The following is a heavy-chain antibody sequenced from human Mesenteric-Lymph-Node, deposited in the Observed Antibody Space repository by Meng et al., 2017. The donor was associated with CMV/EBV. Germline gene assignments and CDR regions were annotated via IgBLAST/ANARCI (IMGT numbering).Heavy chain of an antibody. CDR3: EAIAAAGTRAFDI. Sequence: GGSLRLSCAASGFTFSRYSMNWVRQAPGKGLEWVSSISSSSSYIYYADSVKGRFTISRDNAKNSLYLQMNSLRAEDTAVYYCEAIAAAGTRAFDIWGQGTMVTVSS. CDR1: GFTFSRYS. CDR2: ISSSSSYI. J-gene: IGHJ3*02. D-gene: IGHD6-13*01. V-gene: IGHV3-21*01.